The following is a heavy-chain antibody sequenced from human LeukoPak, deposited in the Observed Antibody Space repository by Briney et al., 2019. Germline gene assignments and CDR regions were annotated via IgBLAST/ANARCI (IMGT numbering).Heavy chain of an antibody. CDR2: IYYSGST. J-gene: IGHJ6*03. Sequence: SETLSLTCTVSGGSISSSSYSWGWIRQPPGKGLEWIGSIYYSGSTYYNPSLKSRVTISIDTSKNHFSLKLSSVTAADTAIYYCARDFSSSSTVYYYYYMDVWGKGTTVTVSS. D-gene: IGHD6-6*01. CDR1: GGSISSSSYS. CDR3: ARDFSSSSTVYYYYYMDV. V-gene: IGHV4-39*07.